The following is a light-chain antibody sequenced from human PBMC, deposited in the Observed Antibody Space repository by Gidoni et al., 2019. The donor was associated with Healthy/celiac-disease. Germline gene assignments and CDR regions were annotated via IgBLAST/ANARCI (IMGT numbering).Light chain of an antibody. CDR2: RDS. CDR3: QVWDSSTSYV. Sequence: SYELTQPLQVPVALGQPARITCGGNNIGSKNVPWYQQKPGQAPVMVIYRDSNRPSEIPERFTGSNSGNTATRTSSRAQSGDEADYYCQVWDSSTSYVFGTGTKVTV. J-gene: IGLJ1*01. V-gene: IGLV3-9*01. CDR1: NIGSKN.